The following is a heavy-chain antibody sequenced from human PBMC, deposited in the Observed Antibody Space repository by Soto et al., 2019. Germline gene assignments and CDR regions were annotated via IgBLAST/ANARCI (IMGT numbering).Heavy chain of an antibody. D-gene: IGHD3-3*01. J-gene: IGHJ4*02. CDR1: GGSISSSSYY. V-gene: IGHV4-39*01. CDR2: IYYSGST. CDR3: ARLYDFWSGLIDY. Sequence: SETLSLTCTVSGGSISSSSYYWGWIRQPPGKGLEWIGRIYYSGSTYYNPSLKSRVTISVDTSKNQFSLKLSSVTAADTAVYYCARLYDFWSGLIDYWGQGTLVTVSS.